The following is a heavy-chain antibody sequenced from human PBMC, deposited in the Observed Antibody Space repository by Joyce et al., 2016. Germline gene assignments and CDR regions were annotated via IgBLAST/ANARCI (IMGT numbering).Heavy chain of an antibody. Sequence: QVQLVQSGPEVKKPGSSVKVSCKASGGSFVSYAISWVRQPPGQGLEWMGGIVPIFGTPDYAQRFQGRVTITAEKSTSTTYMELSGLRFGDTAVYYCTAGDGCSSTSCTNDYWGQGTLITVSS. D-gene: IGHD2-2*01. CDR3: TAGDGCSSTSCTNDY. J-gene: IGHJ4*02. CDR2: IVPIFGTP. CDR1: GGSFVSYA. V-gene: IGHV1-69*06.